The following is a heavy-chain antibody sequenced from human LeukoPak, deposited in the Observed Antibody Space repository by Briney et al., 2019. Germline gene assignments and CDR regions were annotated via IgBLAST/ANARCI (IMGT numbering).Heavy chain of an antibody. J-gene: IGHJ3*02. CDR3: ASRDSSGYYYDAFDI. CDR1: GYTFTSYD. CDR2: MNPNSGNT. V-gene: IGHV1-8*01. D-gene: IGHD3-22*01. Sequence: ASVKVSCKASGYTFTSYDINWVRQATGQGLEWMGWMNPNSGNTGYAQKFQGRVTTTRNTSISTAYMELSSLRSEDTAVYYCASRDSSGYYYDAFDIWGQGTMVTVSS.